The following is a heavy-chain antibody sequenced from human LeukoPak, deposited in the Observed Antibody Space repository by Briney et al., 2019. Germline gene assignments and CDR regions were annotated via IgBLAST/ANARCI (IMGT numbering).Heavy chain of an antibody. CDR1: GGSFSGYY. Sequence: PSETLSLTCAVYGGSFSGYYWSWIRQPPGKGLEWIGEINHSGSTNYNPSLKSRVIISVDTSKNQFSLKLSSVTAADTAVYYCARGDWDSSGWYMSGYYFDYWGQGTLVTVSS. V-gene: IGHV4-34*01. J-gene: IGHJ4*02. D-gene: IGHD6-19*01. CDR2: INHSGST. CDR3: ARGDWDSSGWYMSGYYFDY.